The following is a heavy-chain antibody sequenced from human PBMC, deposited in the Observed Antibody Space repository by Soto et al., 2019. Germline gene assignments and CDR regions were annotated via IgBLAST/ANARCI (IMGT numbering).Heavy chain of an antibody. Sequence: EVLLVESGGGLVQPGGSLRLSCAASGFTFSNYWMHWVRQAPGKGLVWVSRVDPGATRTDYADFVEGRFTVSRDDAENTLHLQMDSLTAEDTGVYYCGRGGQGLADYWGQGTLVTVSS. J-gene: IGHJ4*02. CDR2: VDPGATRT. CDR1: GFTFSNYW. D-gene: IGHD3-10*01. V-gene: IGHV3-74*01. CDR3: GRGGQGLADY.